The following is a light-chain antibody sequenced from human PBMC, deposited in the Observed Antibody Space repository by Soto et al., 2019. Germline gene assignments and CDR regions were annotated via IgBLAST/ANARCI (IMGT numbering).Light chain of an antibody. J-gene: IGLJ1*01. CDR1: ISDVGSYNH. Sequence: QSVLTQPASVSGSPGQSITISCSGTISDVGSYNHVAWYQQFPGKTPKLIIYEVTYRPSGVSHRFYASKSGKKASLTISGLQAEDEADYYCISYTGSSTSYVFGTGTKVTV. CDR3: ISYTGSSTSYV. CDR2: EVT. V-gene: IGLV2-14*01.